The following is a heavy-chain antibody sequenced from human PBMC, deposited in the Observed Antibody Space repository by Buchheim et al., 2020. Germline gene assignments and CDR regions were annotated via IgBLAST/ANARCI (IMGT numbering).Heavy chain of an antibody. CDR1: GFTFSSYW. V-gene: IGHV3-7*01. CDR2: IKEDGSEG. J-gene: IGHJ6*02. CDR3: ARVTRDYYGMDV. Sequence: EVQLVESGGGLVQPGGSLRLSCAASGFTFSSYWMTWVRQAPGKGLEWVANIKEDGSEGYYVDSVKGRFTISRDNAVNSLFLQMSSLRAEDTAVYYCARVTRDYYGMDVWGQGTT.